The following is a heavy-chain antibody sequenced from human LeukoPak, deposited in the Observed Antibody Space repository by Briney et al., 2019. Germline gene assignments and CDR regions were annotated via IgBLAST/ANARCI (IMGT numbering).Heavy chain of an antibody. CDR1: GGSISSYY. CDR3: ARGFVEPEAGGFNYFDY. D-gene: IGHD1-14*01. V-gene: IGHV4-4*07. CDR2: IYTSGST. Sequence: LETLSLTCTVSGGSISSYYWSWIRQPAGKGLEWIGRIYTSGSTNYNPSLKSRVTMSVDTSKNQFSLKLSSVTAADTAVYYCARGFVEPEAGGFNYFDYWGQGTLVTVSS. J-gene: IGHJ4*02.